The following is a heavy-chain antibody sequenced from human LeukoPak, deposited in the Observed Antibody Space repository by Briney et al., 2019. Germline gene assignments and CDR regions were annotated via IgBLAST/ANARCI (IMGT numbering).Heavy chain of an antibody. Sequence: GESLKISCKGSGYSFTSYWIGWVRQMPGKGLEWMGIIYPGDSNARYSPSFQGQVTISADKSINTAYLQWRSLKASDTAMYYCARVMAVASTRPFDYWGQGTLVTVSS. J-gene: IGHJ4*02. CDR3: ARVMAVASTRPFDY. V-gene: IGHV5-51*01. D-gene: IGHD6-19*01. CDR2: IYPGDSNA. CDR1: GYSFTSYW.